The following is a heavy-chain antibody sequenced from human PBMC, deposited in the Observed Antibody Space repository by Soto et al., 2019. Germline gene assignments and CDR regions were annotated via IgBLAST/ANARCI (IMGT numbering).Heavy chain of an antibody. CDR2: IIPIFGTA. J-gene: IGHJ4*02. D-gene: IGHD2-2*01. V-gene: IGHV1-69*13. CDR3: ARSQLVPAAIKNLDH. Sequence: GAPVKGSCKGSGGTFSNYSIRWGRQAPGQGLEWMGGIIPIFGTANYAQKFQGRVTITADESTSTAYMELSSLRSEDTAVYYCARSQLVPAAIKNLDHWGQGTLVTVSS. CDR1: GGTFSNYS.